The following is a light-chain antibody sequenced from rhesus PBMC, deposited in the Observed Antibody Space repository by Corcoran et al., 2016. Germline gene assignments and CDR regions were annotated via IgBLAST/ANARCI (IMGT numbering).Light chain of an antibody. CDR2: AAS. J-gene: IGKJ3*01. CDR1: QGISDY. V-gene: IGKV1-36*02. CDR3: LQGYSTPFT. Sequence: DIQMTQSPSSLSASVGDRVTITCRASQGISDYLSWYQQKPGKAPKRLFYAASSLESGVPSRLSGSGSGTEFTLTISSLQPEDFAAYYCLQGYSTPFTFGPGTKLDIK.